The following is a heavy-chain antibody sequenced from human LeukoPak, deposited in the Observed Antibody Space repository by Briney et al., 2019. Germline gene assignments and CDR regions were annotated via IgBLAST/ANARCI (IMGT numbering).Heavy chain of an antibody. D-gene: IGHD1-26*01. Sequence: GGSLRLSCAASGFSFSTYWMTWVRQAPGKGLEWVANIKPDGSQKYCVDSVKGRFTISRDNAKNSLYLQMNSLRAEDTAVYYCARDSGSFFVDFRGQGTLVTVSS. CDR3: ARDSGSFFVDF. V-gene: IGHV3-7*01. CDR2: IKPDGSQK. J-gene: IGHJ4*02. CDR1: GFSFSTYW.